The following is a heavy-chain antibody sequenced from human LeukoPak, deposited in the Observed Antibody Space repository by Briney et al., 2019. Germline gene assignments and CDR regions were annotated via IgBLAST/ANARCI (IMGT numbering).Heavy chain of an antibody. CDR3: ARAPDYYDSSGYYYYFGY. V-gene: IGHV4-30-4*01. J-gene: IGHJ4*02. CDR1: GGSISSGDYY. D-gene: IGHD3-22*01. CDR2: IYYSGST. Sequence: PSETLSLTCTVSGGSISSGDYYWSWIRQPPGKGLEWIGYIYYSGSTYYNPSLKSRVTISVDTSKNQFSLKLSSVTAADTAVYYCARAPDYYDSSGYYYYFGYWGQGTLVTVSS.